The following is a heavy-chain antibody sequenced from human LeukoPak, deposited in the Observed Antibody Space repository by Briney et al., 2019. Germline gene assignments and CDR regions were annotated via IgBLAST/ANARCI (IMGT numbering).Heavy chain of an antibody. CDR2: IYTTGGT. Sequence: SETLSLTCTVSGGSISVGSYYWSWIRQPAGKGLEWIGRIYTTGGTNYNPSLKSRVTISVDSSKNQFSLKLSSLTAADTAVYYCARDGVVYGQVAWGQGTLVTVSS. CDR1: GGSISVGSYY. D-gene: IGHD3-10*01. J-gene: IGHJ4*02. CDR3: ARDGVVYGQVA. V-gene: IGHV4-61*02.